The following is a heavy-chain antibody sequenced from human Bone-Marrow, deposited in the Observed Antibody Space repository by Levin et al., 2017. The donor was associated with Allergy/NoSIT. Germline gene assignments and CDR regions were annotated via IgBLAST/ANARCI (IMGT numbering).Heavy chain of an antibody. CDR3: ASIMVVPDGMRVVQQYGIDD. J-gene: IGHJ6*02. D-gene: IGHD2-21*01. V-gene: IGHV1-69*04. CDR1: GGTFTTYA. Sequence: SVKVSCKVSGGTFTTYALSWVRQAPGQGLEWVGRIIPLLGTTNYAEKFQDRVSISADTSTRTGYMELSSLKSDDTAVFYCASIMVVPDGMRVVQQYGIDDWGEGTTVTVS. CDR2: IIPLLGTT.